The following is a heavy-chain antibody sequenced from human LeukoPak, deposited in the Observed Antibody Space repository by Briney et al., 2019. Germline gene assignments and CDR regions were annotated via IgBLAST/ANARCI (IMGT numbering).Heavy chain of an antibody. V-gene: IGHV3-23*01. J-gene: IGHJ6*03. CDR1: GFTFSSYA. CDR3: AKGAGIAAAGYYYYYMDV. CDR2: ISGSGGST. Sequence: GGSLRLSCAASGFTFSSYAMSWVRQAPGKGLEWVSAISGSGGSTYYADSVKGRFTISRDNSKNALYLQMNSLRAEDTAVYYCAKGAGIAAAGYYYYYMDVWGKGTTVTVSS. D-gene: IGHD6-13*01.